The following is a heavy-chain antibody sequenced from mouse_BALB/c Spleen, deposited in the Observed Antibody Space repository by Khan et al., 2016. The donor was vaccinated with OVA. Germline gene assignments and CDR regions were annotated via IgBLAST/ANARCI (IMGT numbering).Heavy chain of an antibody. CDR1: GYTFTSYD. CDR3: ARGGYGGFAY. V-gene: IGHV1S56*01. D-gene: IGHD2-14*01. J-gene: IGHJ3*01. Sequence: QVQLQQSGAELVKPGASVKFSCKASGYTFTSYDINWVRQRPEQGLEWIGWIFPGDGSTKYNEKFKGKATLTTDKSSSKAYMQLSRLTSEDSAAYVCARGGYGGFAYWGQGTLVTVSA. CDR2: IFPGDGST.